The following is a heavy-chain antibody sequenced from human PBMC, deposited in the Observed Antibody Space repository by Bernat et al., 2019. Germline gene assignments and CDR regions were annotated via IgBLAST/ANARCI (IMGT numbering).Heavy chain of an antibody. Sequence: QVQLVESGGGVVQPGRSLRLSCAASGFTFSSYAMHWVRQAPGKGLEWVAAISYDGSNKYYADSVKGRFTISRDNSKNTLYLQMNSLRAEDTAVYYCARDWWDSSPTYYYYYYGMDVWGQGTTVTVSS. J-gene: IGHJ6*02. CDR3: ARDWWDSSPTYYYYYYGMDV. CDR2: ISYDGSNK. D-gene: IGHD2-8*02. CDR1: GFTFSSYA. V-gene: IGHV3-30-3*01.